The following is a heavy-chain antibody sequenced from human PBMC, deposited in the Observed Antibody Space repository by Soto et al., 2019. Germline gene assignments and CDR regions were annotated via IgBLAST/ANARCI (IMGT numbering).Heavy chain of an antibody. CDR1: GGSVSSGDYY. J-gene: IGHJ4*02. V-gene: IGHV4-30-4*01. Sequence: SEALSLTCTVSGGSVSSGDYYWGWIRQRPGKGLEWIGYIYYSGSTFYNPSLKNRVTISLDTSKIQFSLKLSSVTASDTSMYYCARLPDSSGATFDSWGQATLVTASS. CDR2: IYYSGST. D-gene: IGHD3-22*01. CDR3: ARLPDSSGATFDS.